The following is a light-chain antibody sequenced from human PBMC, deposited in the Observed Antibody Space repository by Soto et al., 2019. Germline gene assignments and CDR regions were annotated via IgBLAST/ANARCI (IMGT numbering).Light chain of an antibody. CDR3: QHHNSYSQT. V-gene: IGKV1-5*01. CDR1: QSIRYY. Sequence: DIQLTQSPPTLSAAGGDRVTITCRASQSIRYYLAWYQQMPGKAPKLLIYGASSLQSGVPSRFSGSGSGTEFTLTISSLQPDDFATYFCQHHNSYSQTFGQGTKV. CDR2: GAS. J-gene: IGKJ1*01.